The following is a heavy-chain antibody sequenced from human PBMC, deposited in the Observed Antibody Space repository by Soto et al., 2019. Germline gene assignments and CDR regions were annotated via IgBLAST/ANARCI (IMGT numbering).Heavy chain of an antibody. CDR1: GFTFSSYG. Sequence: GGSLRLSCAASGFTFSSYGMHWVRQAPGKGLEWVAVIWYDGSNKYYADSVKGRFTISRDNSKNTLYLQMNSLRAEDTAVYYCARMPRRGYPYYFDYWGQGTLVTVSS. V-gene: IGHV3-33*01. CDR2: IWYDGSNK. CDR3: ARMPRRGYPYYFDY. D-gene: IGHD3-16*02. J-gene: IGHJ4*02.